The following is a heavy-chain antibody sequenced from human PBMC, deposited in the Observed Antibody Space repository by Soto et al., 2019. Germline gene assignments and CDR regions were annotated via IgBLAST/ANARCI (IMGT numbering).Heavy chain of an antibody. CDR2: IYYRGST. V-gene: IGHV4-30-4*01. J-gene: IGHJ4*02. D-gene: IGHD3-9*01. Sequence: TNTVFDGSISSVDYCWIMKHQPPGKGLEWIGYIYYRGSTYYNPSLKSRVTISVDTSKNQFSLKLSSLTAADTAVYYCARGPTYYDILTGLFFDYWGQGSLVNVSS. CDR1: DGSISSVDYC. CDR3: ARGPTYYDILTGLFFDY.